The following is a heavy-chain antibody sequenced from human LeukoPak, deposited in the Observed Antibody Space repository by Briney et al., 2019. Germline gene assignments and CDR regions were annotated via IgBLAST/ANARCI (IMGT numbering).Heavy chain of an antibody. Sequence: GGSLRLSCAASGWTFSSYGMHWVRQAPGKGLEWVAFIRYDGTNKFYADSVEGRFTISRDNSKNTLYLQMNSLRGDDTAVYYCVKVRAARPTTYYYMDVWGKGTTVTVSS. J-gene: IGHJ6*03. D-gene: IGHD6-6*01. CDR3: VKVRAARPTTYYYMDV. CDR2: IRYDGTNK. CDR1: GWTFSSYG. V-gene: IGHV3-30*02.